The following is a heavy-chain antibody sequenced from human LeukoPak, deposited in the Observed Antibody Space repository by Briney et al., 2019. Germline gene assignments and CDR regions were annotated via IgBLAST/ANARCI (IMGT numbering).Heavy chain of an antibody. CDR1: GGSVSGYY. V-gene: IGHV4-59*08. CDR3: ARHDVVPVIRRGFDF. J-gene: IGHJ4*02. Sequence: PSETLSLTCTVSGGSVSGYYWSWIRQPPGKGLEWIGYIYNIGTTLYSPSLKSRVTMSEDMSENQISLKLSSVTAADTAVYYCARHDVVPVIRRGFDFWGRGTRVTVSS. D-gene: IGHD2-21*02. CDR2: IYNIGTT.